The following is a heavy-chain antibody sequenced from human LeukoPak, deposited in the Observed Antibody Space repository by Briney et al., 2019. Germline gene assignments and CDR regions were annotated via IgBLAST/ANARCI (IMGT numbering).Heavy chain of an antibody. Sequence: PGGSLRLSCAASGFTFGSYSMNWVRQAPGKGLEWVSYISSSSSTIYYADSVKGRFTISRDNAKNSLCLQMNSLRAEDTAVYYCAREEGGGSYSYYYYYYGMDVWGQGTTVTVSS. D-gene: IGHD1-26*01. CDR2: ISSSSSTI. J-gene: IGHJ6*02. CDR1: GFTFGSYS. CDR3: AREEGGGSYSYYYYYYGMDV. V-gene: IGHV3-48*01.